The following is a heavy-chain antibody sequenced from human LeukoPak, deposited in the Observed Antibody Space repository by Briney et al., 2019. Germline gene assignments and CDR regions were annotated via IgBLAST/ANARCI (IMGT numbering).Heavy chain of an antibody. Sequence: SETLSLTCTVSGGSISSYYWSWIRQPPGKGLEWIGYIYYSGSTNCNPSLKSRVTISVDTSKNQFSLKLSSVTAADTAVYYCASHKYDFWSGYLDYWGQGTLVTVSS. J-gene: IGHJ4*02. CDR3: ASHKYDFWSGYLDY. D-gene: IGHD3-3*01. V-gene: IGHV4-59*01. CDR1: GGSISSYY. CDR2: IYYSGST.